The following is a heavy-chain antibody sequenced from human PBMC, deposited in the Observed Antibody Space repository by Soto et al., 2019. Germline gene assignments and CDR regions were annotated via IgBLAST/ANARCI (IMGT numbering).Heavy chain of an antibody. J-gene: IGHJ4*02. Sequence: EVQLVESGGGLVQPGGSLRLSCAASGFTFSSYWMHWVRQAPGKGLVWVSRINTDESSTTYADSVKGRFTISRDNAKNTLHLQMNSLRAEDTAVYYCARRGPVTGLAYWGQGTLVTVSS. CDR1: GFTFSSYW. D-gene: IGHD1-20*01. CDR3: ARRGPVTGLAY. CDR2: INTDESST. V-gene: IGHV3-74*01.